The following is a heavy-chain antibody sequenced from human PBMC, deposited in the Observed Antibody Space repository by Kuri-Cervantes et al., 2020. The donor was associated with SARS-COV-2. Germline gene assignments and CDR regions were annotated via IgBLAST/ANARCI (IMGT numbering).Heavy chain of an antibody. CDR1: GGSISSYY. J-gene: IGHJ4*01. Sequence: SETLSLTCTVSGGSISSYYWSWIRQLPDKGLERIGTIYFTGSTYYNPSLRSRVTISIDTSKDRFSLKLNSVTATDAAVYYCARRSWAYYFDFWGQGSLVTVSS. D-gene: IGHD7-27*01. CDR3: ARRSWAYYFDF. CDR2: IYFTGST. V-gene: IGHV4-59*04.